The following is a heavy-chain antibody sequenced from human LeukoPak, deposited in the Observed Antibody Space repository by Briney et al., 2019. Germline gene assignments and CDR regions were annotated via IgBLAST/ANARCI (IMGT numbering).Heavy chain of an antibody. CDR3: ARVGHYYDSSGYYPDY. CDR2: ISAYNGNT. J-gene: IGHJ4*02. D-gene: IGHD3-22*01. Sequence: ASVKVSCKASGYTFTSYGISWVRQAPGQGLEWMGWISAYNGNTNYAQKLQGRVTMTTDTSTSTAYMELRSLRSDDTAVYYCARVGHYYDSSGYYPDYWGQGTLVTVSS. CDR1: GYTFTSYG. V-gene: IGHV1-18*01.